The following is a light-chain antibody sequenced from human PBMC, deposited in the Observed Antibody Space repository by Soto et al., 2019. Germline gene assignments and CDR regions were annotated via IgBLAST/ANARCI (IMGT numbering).Light chain of an antibody. CDR1: SSDVGGYNY. CDR3: SSYTSSRTLYV. Sequence: QSVLTQPASVSGSPGQSITISCTGTSSDVGGYNYVSWYQQHPGKAHKLMIYDVSNRPSGVSNRFSGSKSGNTASLTISGLQAEDWADYYCSSYTSSRTLYVFGTGTKLTVL. V-gene: IGLV2-14*01. CDR2: DVS. J-gene: IGLJ1*01.